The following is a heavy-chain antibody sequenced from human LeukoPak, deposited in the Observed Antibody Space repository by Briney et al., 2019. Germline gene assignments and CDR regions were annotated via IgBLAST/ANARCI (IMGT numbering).Heavy chain of an antibody. CDR2: IYHSGST. D-gene: IGHD6-13*01. CDR1: GGSISSSNW. Sequence: SETLSLTCAVSGGSISSSNWWSWVRQPPGKGLEWIGEIYHSGSTSYNPSLKSRVTISVDKSKNQFSLKLSSVTAADTAVYYCARALGYSSSWYRGFFDYWGQGTLVTVSS. V-gene: IGHV4-4*02. J-gene: IGHJ4*02. CDR3: ARALGYSSSWYRGFFDY.